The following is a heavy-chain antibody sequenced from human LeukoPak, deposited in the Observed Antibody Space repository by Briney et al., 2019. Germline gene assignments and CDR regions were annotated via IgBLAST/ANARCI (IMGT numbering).Heavy chain of an antibody. CDR3: ARRTTNYDSSGYYSPFDY. J-gene: IGHJ4*02. Sequence: GESLKISCKGSGYSFTSYWIGWVRQMPGKGLEWMGIIYPGDSDTRYSPSFQGQVTISADKSISTAYLQWSSLKASDTAMYYRARRTTNYDSSGYYSPFDYWGQGTLVTVSS. CDR1: GYSFTSYW. CDR2: IYPGDSDT. V-gene: IGHV5-51*01. D-gene: IGHD3-22*01.